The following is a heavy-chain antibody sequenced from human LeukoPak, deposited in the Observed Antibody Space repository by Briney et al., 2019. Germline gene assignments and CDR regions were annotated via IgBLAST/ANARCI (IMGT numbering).Heavy chain of an antibody. CDR3: ARGKAPSRIMIPSGPFDI. V-gene: IGHV1-18*01. Sequence: GASVKVSCKASGYTFTSYGISWVRQAPGQGLEWMGWISAYNGNTNYAQKLQGRVTMTTDTSTSTAYMELRSLRSDDTAVYYCARGKAPSRIMIPSGPFDIWGQGTMVTVSS. J-gene: IGHJ3*02. CDR2: ISAYNGNT. D-gene: IGHD3-16*01. CDR1: GYTFTSYG.